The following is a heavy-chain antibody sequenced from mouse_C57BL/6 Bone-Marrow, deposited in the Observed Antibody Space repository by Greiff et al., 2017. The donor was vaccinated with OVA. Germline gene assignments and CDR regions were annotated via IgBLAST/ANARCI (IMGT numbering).Heavy chain of an antibody. V-gene: IGHV1-69*01. J-gene: IGHJ2*01. CDR1: GYTFTSYW. CDR3: ARFGDGYPYYFDY. CDR2: IDPSDSYT. Sequence: VQLQQPGAELVMPGASVKLSCKASGYTFTSYWMHWVKQRPGQGLEWIGEIDPSDSYTNYNQKFKGKSTLPVDKSSSTAYMQLSSLTSEDSAVYYCARFGDGYPYYFDYWGQGTTLTVSS. D-gene: IGHD2-3*01.